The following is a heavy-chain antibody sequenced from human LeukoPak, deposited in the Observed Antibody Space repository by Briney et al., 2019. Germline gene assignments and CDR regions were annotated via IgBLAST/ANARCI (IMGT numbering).Heavy chain of an antibody. CDR3: ARVRYRLAETYIDY. V-gene: IGHV1-2*02. Sequence: ASVKVSCKASGYTFSGSYIHWVRQAPGQGLEWMGWINPNSGDTNYAQKFQGRVTMTRDTSISTAYMELSRLRSDDTAVYYCARVRYRLAETYIDYWGQGTLVTVSS. D-gene: IGHD3-16*01. CDR1: GYTFSGSY. J-gene: IGHJ4*02. CDR2: INPNSGDT.